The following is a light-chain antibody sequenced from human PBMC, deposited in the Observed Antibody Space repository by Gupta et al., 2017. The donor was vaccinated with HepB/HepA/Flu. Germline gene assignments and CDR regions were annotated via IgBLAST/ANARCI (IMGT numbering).Light chain of an antibody. Sequence: SYDLTQPPSVSVSPGQTASITCSGDKLGNKYACWYQQKPGQSPVQVIYQNVERPSGIPERFSGSNSGNTATLTISGTQASDEADYYCQAWDSITAKVGFGGGTKLTVL. J-gene: IGLJ2*01. CDR2: QNV. CDR3: QAWDSITAKVG. CDR1: KLGNKY. V-gene: IGLV3-1*01.